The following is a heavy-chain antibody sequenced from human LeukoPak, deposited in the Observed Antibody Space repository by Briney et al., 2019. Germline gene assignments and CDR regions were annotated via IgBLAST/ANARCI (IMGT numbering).Heavy chain of an antibody. CDR3: ARDRGYSTFDY. CDR1: AFTFSSYW. J-gene: IGHJ4*02. CDR2: MKEDGGEI. Sequence: GGSLRLSCEAAAFTFSSYWMSWVRQAPGKGLEWVANMKEDGGEINYVDSVKGRFTISRDNAKNSLFLQMNSLRVEDTAVYYCARDRGYSTFDYWGQGTLVTVSS. V-gene: IGHV3-7*01. D-gene: IGHD4-23*01.